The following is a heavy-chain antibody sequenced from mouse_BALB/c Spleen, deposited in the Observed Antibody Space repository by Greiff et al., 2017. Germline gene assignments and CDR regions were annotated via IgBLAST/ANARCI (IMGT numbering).Heavy chain of an antibody. V-gene: IGHV8-11*01. D-gene: IGHD2-2*01. CDR1: GFSLSTYGIG. CDR2: IWWNDNK. J-gene: IGHJ2*01. Sequence: QVTLKVSGPGILQPSQTLSLTCSFSGFSLSTYGIGVGWIRQPSGKGLEWLAHIWWNDNKYYNTALKSRLTISKDTSNNQVFLKIASVDTADTATYYCARILGYFDYWGQGTTLTVSS. CDR3: ARILGYFDY.